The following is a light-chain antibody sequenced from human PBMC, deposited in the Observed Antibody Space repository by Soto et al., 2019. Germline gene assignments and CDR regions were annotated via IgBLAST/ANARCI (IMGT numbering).Light chain of an antibody. Sequence: DIQMPQSPSSLSASLGDIITITCRASQSIRSFLNWYQQRPGKAPKLLLQDASSLQSGVPSRFSGSGSGTPFTLTISSLQPEDFATYYCQQSYSDPPITFDQGTRLYIK. CDR2: DAS. CDR3: QQSYSDPPIT. CDR1: QSIRSF. J-gene: IGKJ5*01. V-gene: IGKV1-39*01.